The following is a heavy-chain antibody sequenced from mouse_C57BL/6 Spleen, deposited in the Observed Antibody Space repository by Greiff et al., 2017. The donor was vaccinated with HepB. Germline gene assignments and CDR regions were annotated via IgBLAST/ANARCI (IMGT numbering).Heavy chain of an antibody. J-gene: IGHJ4*01. CDR2: IWRGGST. Sequence: VQLQQSGPGLVQPSQSLSITCTVSGFSLTSYGVHWVRQSPGKGLEWLGVIWRGGSTDYNAAFMSRLSITKDNSKCQVFFKMNSLQADDTAIYYCAKKKGPTGVYAMDYWGQGTSVTVSS. CDR3: AKKKGPTGVYAMDY. CDR1: GFSLTSYG. V-gene: IGHV2-5*01. D-gene: IGHD1-1*01.